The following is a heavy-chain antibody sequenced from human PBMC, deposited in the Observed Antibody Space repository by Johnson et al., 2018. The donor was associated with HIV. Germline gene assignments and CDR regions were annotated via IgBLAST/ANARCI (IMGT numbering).Heavy chain of an antibody. CDR3: ARDAGTTRSGFDV. CDR1: GFTVSSNY. CDR2: ISGSGGST. D-gene: IGHD1-7*01. V-gene: IGHV3-23*04. J-gene: IGHJ3*01. Sequence: VQLVESGGGVVQPGRSLRLSCAASGFTVSSNYMSWVRQAPGKGLEWVSAISGSGGSTYYADSVKGRFTISRDNSKNTLYLQMNSLRAEDTALYYCARDAGTTRSGFDVWGQGTVVTVSS.